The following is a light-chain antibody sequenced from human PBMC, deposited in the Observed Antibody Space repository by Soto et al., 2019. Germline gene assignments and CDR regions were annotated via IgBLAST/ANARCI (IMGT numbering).Light chain of an antibody. CDR1: SSDVGGYNY. J-gene: IGLJ2*01. V-gene: IGLV2-14*01. Sequence: QSVLTQPASVSGSPGQSITISCTGTSSDVGGYNYVSWYQQHPGKAPKLMIYDVSNRPSGVSNRFSGSKSGNTASLTTSGLQAEDEAYYYCSSYTSSNTVFGGGTKLTVL. CDR3: SSYTSSNTV. CDR2: DVS.